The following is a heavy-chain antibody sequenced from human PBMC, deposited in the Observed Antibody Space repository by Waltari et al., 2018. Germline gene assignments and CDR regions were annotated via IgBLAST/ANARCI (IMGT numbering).Heavy chain of an antibody. V-gene: IGHV4-38-2*01. J-gene: IGHJ4*02. CDR3: ASRLGYCSGGSCSLIDY. Sequence: QVQLQESGPGLVKPSETLSLTCAVSGYSISSGYYWGWIRQPPGKGLEWIGSIYHSGSTHYNPSLKSRVTISVDTSKNQFSLKLSSVTAADTAVYYCASRLGYCSGGSCSLIDYWGQGTLVTVSS. D-gene: IGHD2-15*01. CDR2: IYHSGST. CDR1: GYSISSGYY.